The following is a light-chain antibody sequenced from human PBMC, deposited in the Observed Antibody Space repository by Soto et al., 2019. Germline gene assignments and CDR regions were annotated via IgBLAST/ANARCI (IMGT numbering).Light chain of an antibody. J-gene: IGLJ2*01. V-gene: IGLV2-23*01. CDR1: SSDVGSYNL. CDR2: EGS. Sequence: QSVLTQPASVSGSPGQSITISCTGTSSDVGSYNLVSWYQQHPGKAPKLMIYEGSKRPSGVSNRFSGSKSGNTASLTISGLQAEDGADYYCCPYAGSSTFVVFGGGTKLTVL. CDR3: CPYAGSSTFVV.